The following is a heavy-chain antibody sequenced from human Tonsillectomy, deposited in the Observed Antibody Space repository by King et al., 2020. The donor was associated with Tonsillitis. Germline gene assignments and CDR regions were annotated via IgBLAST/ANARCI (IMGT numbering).Heavy chain of an antibody. J-gene: IGHJ5*02. CDR3: ARHRLLNWFDR. CDR2: ILYSGST. D-gene: IGHD2/OR15-2a*01. Sequence: QLQESGPGLVKPSETLSLTCTVSGGSISSTSFYWGWIRQPPGKGLEWIGSILYSGSTYYDPSLKSRVTISVDTSKNQFSLKLSSVTAADTAVYYGARHRLLNWFDRWGKGTLVTVSS. V-gene: IGHV4-39*01. CDR1: GGSISSTSFY.